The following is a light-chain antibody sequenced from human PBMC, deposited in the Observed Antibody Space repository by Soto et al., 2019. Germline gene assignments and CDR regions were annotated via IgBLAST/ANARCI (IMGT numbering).Light chain of an antibody. CDR3: QQCGNSLT. V-gene: IGKV3-11*01. Sequence: EIVLTQSPATLSLSPGERATLSCRASQSVSSYFAWYQQKPGQAPRLLIYDASNRATGIPARFSGSGSGTDFTLTISSLEPEDFAVYYCQQCGNSLTFGEGTQLEIK. J-gene: IGKJ5*01. CDR1: QSVSSY. CDR2: DAS.